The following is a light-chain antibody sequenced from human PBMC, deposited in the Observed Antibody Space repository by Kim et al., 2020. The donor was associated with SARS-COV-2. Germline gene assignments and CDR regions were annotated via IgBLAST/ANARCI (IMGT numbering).Light chain of an antibody. V-gene: IGKV3-15*01. CDR2: GAS. CDR3: QQYNNFPRT. CDR1: QSVSSN. Sequence: VSPWERATLSCRASQSVSSNLAWYQQKPGQAPRLLSYGASTRATAIPARFSGSGSGTDFTLTISSLQYEDFAVYYCQQYNNFPRTFGQGTKVDIK. J-gene: IGKJ1*01.